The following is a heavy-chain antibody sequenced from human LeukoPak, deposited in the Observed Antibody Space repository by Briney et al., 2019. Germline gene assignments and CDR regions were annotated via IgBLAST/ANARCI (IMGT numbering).Heavy chain of an antibody. CDR2: ISGSGGTT. CDR3: ASALVNCGGDCYSVFAAFDI. V-gene: IGHV3-23*01. D-gene: IGHD2-21*02. CDR1: GFTFSSYA. J-gene: IGHJ3*02. Sequence: GGSLRLSCAASGFTFSSYAMSWVRQAPGKGLEWVSAISGSGGTTHYADSVKGRFTISRDRSKNTLYLQMHSLRSEDTAVYYCASALVNCGGDCYSVFAAFDIWGQGTMVTVSS.